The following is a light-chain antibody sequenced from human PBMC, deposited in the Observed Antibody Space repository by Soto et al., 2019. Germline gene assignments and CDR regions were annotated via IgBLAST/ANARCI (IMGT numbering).Light chain of an antibody. CDR1: QSVSSY. CDR2: DAS. CDR3: QQRVNWPPT. Sequence: EIVLTQSPATLSLSPGEGATLSCRASQSVSSYLVWYQQKPGQAPRLLIYDASNRVTGVPARFSAGGSGTDFTLIISNLEPEDFAVYYCQQRVNWPPTFGGGTKVEI. J-gene: IGKJ4*01. V-gene: IGKV3-11*01.